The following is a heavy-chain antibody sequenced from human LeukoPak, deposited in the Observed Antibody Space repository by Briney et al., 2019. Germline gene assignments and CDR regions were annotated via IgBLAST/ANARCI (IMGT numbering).Heavy chain of an antibody. Sequence: PGGSLRLSCAASGFSFQDYTMHWVRQPPGKGLEWVSQISWSGGTTYYADSVKGRFTISRDNSKNTLYLQMNSLRAEDTAVYYCAKASRRGYYYYGMDVWGQGTTVTVSS. V-gene: IGHV3-23*01. J-gene: IGHJ6*02. D-gene: IGHD3-16*01. CDR3: AKASRRGYYYYGMDV. CDR2: ISWSGGTT. CDR1: GFSFQDYT.